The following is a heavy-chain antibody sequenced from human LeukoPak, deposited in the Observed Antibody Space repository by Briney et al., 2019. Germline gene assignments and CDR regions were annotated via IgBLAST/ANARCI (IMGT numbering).Heavy chain of an antibody. CDR1: GYTFTSYG. Sequence: ASVKVSCKASGYTFTSYGISWVRQAPGQGLEWMGWISAYNGNTNYAQKLQGRVTMITDTSTSTAYMELRSLRSDDTAVYYCARDSITMVRGVGVDYWGQGTLVTVSS. D-gene: IGHD3-10*01. CDR3: ARDSITMVRGVGVDY. V-gene: IGHV1-18*01. CDR2: ISAYNGNT. J-gene: IGHJ4*02.